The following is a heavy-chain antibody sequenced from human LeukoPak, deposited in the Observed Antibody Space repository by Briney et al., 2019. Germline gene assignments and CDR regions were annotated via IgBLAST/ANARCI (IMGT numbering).Heavy chain of an antibody. D-gene: IGHD3-22*01. CDR2: ISAYNGNT. CDR3: ARDAGPKVYYYDSSGYGNVDY. V-gene: IGHV1-18*01. J-gene: IGHJ4*02. CDR1: GYTFTSYG. Sequence: ASVKVSCKASGYTFTSYGISWVRQAPGQGLEWMGWISAYNGNTNYAQKLQGRVTMTTDTSTSTAYMELRSLRSDDTAVYYCARDAGPKVYYYDSSGYGNVDYWGQGTLVTVSS.